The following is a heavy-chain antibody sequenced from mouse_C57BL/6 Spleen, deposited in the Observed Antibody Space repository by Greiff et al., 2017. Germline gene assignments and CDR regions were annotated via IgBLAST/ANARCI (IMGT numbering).Heavy chain of an antibody. CDR1: GFNIKDYY. Sequence: EVKLVESGAELVKPGASVKLSCTASGFNIKDYYMHWVKQRTEQGLEWIGRIDPEDGETKYAPKFQGKATITADTSSNTSYLQLSSLTAEGTAVYYCARIYYYGSSDDAMDYWGQGTSVTVSS. J-gene: IGHJ4*01. D-gene: IGHD1-1*01. CDR3: ARIYYYGSSDDAMDY. V-gene: IGHV14-2*01. CDR2: IDPEDGET.